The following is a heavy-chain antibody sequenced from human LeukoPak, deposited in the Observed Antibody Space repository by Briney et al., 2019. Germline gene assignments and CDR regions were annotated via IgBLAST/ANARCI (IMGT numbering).Heavy chain of an antibody. J-gene: IGHJ4*02. CDR1: GFTLNRYS. Sequence: GGSLRLSCVASGFTLNRYSMKWVRQAPGKGLEWVSSISSSGSYIFYADSLKDRITISRDNAKNSLYLQMSSLRAEDTAVYYCARANNDFWSGYYSYFYFDYWGQGTLVTVSS. CDR3: ARANNDFWSGYYSYFYFDY. CDR2: ISSSGSYI. V-gene: IGHV3-21*01. D-gene: IGHD3-3*01.